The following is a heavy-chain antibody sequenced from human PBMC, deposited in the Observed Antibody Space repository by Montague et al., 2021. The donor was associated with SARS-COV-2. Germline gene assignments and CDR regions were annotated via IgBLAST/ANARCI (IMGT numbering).Heavy chain of an antibody. D-gene: IGHD5-24*01. V-gene: IGHV6-1*01. CDR3: TSGREGNYNVMDV. CDR1: GDSVAGHSPT. CDR2: TYYKKKWYN. J-gene: IGHJ6*02. Sequence: CAISGDSVAGHSPTWEELRSAPSYSLKWLGMTYYKKKWYNDYAVSVRGRVTINPDTSKNQFSLQLNSVTPEDTAIYYCTSGREGNYNVMDVWGQGTTVTVS.